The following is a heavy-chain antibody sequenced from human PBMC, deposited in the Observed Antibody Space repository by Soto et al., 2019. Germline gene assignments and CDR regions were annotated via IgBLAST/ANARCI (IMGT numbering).Heavy chain of an antibody. V-gene: IGHV4-59*08. J-gene: IGHJ6*03. CDR2: IYYSGST. Sequence: SETLSLTCTVSGGSISSYYWSWIRQPPGKGLEWIGYIYYSGSTNYNPSLKSRVTISVDTSKNQFSLKLSSVTAADTAVYYCARLQGSGYDWGYYYYMDVWGKGTTVTVSS. D-gene: IGHD5-12*01. CDR3: ARLQGSGYDWGYYYYMDV. CDR1: GGSISSYY.